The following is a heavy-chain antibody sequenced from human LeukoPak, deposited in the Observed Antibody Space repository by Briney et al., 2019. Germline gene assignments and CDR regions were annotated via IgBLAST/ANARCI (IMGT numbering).Heavy chain of an antibody. J-gene: IGHJ4*02. CDR3: ARGLPSGDYFGSGSLDY. CDR2: INHSGST. D-gene: IGHD3-10*01. CDR1: GGSFSGYY. Sequence: SETLSLTCAVYGGSFSGYYWSWIRQPPGKGLEWIGEINHSGSTNYNPSLKSRVTISVDTSKNQFSLKLSSVTAADTAVYYCARGLPSGDYFGSGSLDYWGQGNMVTVSS. V-gene: IGHV4-34*01.